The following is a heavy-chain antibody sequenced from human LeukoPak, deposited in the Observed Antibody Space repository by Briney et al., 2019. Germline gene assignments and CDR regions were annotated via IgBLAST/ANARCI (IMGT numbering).Heavy chain of an antibody. CDR1: GFTFDDYT. Sequence: PGGSLRLSCAASGFTFDDYTMHWVRQAPGKGLEWVSAIHTSGDTCYADSVKGRFTISRDTSKNTLYLQINSLRVEDTAVYYCIVFGDSNHWGQGTLVTVSS. CDR2: IHTSGDT. J-gene: IGHJ5*02. D-gene: IGHD4-17*01. CDR3: IVFGDSNH. V-gene: IGHV3-23*01.